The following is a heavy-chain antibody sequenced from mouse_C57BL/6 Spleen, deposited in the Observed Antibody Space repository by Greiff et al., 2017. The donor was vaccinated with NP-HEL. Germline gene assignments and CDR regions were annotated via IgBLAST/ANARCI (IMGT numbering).Heavy chain of an antibody. D-gene: IGHD2-2*01. V-gene: IGHV1-76*01. J-gene: IGHJ1*03. CDR3: ARSIGYGYDGFDV. CDR1: GYTFTDYY. Sequence: VQLQQSGAELVRPGASVKLSCKASGYTFTDYYINWVKQRPGQGLEWIARIYPGSGNTYYNEKFKGKATLTAEKSSSTAYMQLSSLTSEDSAVYCCARSIGYGYDGFDVWGTGTTVTVSS. CDR2: IYPGSGNT.